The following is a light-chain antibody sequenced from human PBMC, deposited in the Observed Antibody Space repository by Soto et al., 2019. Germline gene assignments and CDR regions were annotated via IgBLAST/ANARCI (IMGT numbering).Light chain of an antibody. Sequence: DIQMTQSPSSLTASVGDRVTITCRASQSISSYLNWYQQKPGKAPKLLIYDASSLQSGVPSRFSGSGSGTDFTLTISSLQPEHFATYYCQQSYSTPRTFGQGTKVEI. V-gene: IGKV1-39*01. CDR2: DAS. CDR3: QQSYSTPRT. J-gene: IGKJ1*01. CDR1: QSISSY.